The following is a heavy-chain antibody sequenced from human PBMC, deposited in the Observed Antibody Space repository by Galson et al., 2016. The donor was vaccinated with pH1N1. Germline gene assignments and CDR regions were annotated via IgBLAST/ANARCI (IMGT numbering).Heavy chain of an antibody. CDR1: GDSISSGAYS. CDR3: VRGRYPYGWGDR. J-gene: IGHJ5*02. CDR2: ISYSGTT. D-gene: IGHD6-19*01. Sequence: LSLTCTVSGDSISSGAYSWTWLRQHPGKGLEWIGYISYSGTTDYNASLRRRLIISLDMSKNQFSLKLSHVTAADPARYYCVRGRYPYGWGDRWGQGTLVTVSA. V-gene: IGHV4-31*03.